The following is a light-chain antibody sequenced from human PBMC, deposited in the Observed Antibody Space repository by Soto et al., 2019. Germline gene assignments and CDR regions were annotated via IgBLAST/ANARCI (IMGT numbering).Light chain of an antibody. Sequence: EVVMTQSPLSLPVTLGQPTSISCRSSQSLAYSDGNTYLTWFQQRPGQSPRRLIYKVSNRDSGVPDRFSGSGSDTDFAMKISRLEAEDVGVYYCMQGTHWPFTFGPGTKVDIK. CDR1: QSLAYSDGNTY. CDR3: MQGTHWPFT. CDR2: KVS. J-gene: IGKJ3*01. V-gene: IGKV2-30*01.